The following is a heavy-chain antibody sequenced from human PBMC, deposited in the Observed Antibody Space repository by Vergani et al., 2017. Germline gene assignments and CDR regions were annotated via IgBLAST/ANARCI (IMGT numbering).Heavy chain of an antibody. Sequence: VQLVESGGGVVQPGRSLRLSCAASGFTFSSYAMHWVRQAPGKGLEWVAVISYDGSNKYYADSVKGRFTISRDNSKNTLYLQMNSLRAEDTAVYYCARARGYDSGADYWGQGTLVTVSS. CDR2: ISYDGSNK. D-gene: IGHD5-12*01. V-gene: IGHV3-30-3*01. J-gene: IGHJ4*02. CDR3: ARARGYDSGADY. CDR1: GFTFSSYA.